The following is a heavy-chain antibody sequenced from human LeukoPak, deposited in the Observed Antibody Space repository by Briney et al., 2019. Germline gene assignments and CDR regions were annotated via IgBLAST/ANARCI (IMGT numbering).Heavy chain of an antibody. J-gene: IGHJ3*02. Sequence: GGSLRLSCAASGFTFSSYGMHWVRQAPGKGLEWVAVISYDGSNKYYADSVKGRFTISRDNSKNTLYLQMNSLRAEDTAVYYCARDEGGYDRADDAFDIWGQGTMVTVSS. D-gene: IGHD5-12*01. CDR3: ARDEGGYDRADDAFDI. CDR2: ISYDGSNK. V-gene: IGHV3-30*03. CDR1: GFTFSSYG.